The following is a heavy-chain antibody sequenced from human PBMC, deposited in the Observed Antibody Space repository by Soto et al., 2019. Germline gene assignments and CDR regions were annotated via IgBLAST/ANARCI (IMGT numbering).Heavy chain of an antibody. CDR1: GFTFSSYS. V-gene: IGHV3-21*01. Sequence: GGSLRLSCAASGFTFSSYSMNWVRQAPGKGLEWVSSISSSSSYIYYADSVKGRFTISRDNAKNSLYLQMNSLRAEDTAVYYCARDYQLVEMATIDAFDIWGQGTMVTVSS. D-gene: IGHD2-2*01. J-gene: IGHJ3*02. CDR3: ARDYQLVEMATIDAFDI. CDR2: ISSSSSYI.